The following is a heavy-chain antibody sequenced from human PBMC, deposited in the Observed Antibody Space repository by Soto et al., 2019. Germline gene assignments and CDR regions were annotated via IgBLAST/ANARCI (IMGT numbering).Heavy chain of an antibody. CDR2: ISAKNGKT. J-gene: IGHJ4*02. CDR3: ARDPPETPSDY. CDR1: GYTFTDYG. V-gene: IGHV1-18*01. Sequence: VQLVQSGAYVKKPGASVKVSCKASGYTFTDYGISWVRLAPGQGIEWKGWISAKNGKTNLGQKVRGRVTLTTDTSTSTVYMEMRSLTPDDTAEYYCARDPPETPSDYWGQGTMVTVSS.